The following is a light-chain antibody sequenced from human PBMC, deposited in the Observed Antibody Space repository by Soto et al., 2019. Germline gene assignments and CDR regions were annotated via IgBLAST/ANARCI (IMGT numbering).Light chain of an antibody. V-gene: IGKV3-20*01. CDR3: QQHGRSSWT. Sequence: EIVLTQSPGTLSLSPWERATLSCRASQSVSSNYLAWYQQKPGQATRPLIYGASSRATGIPDRFSGSGAGTDFTLTISRLEPEDFAVYYCQQHGRSSWTFGQGTKVEIK. J-gene: IGKJ1*01. CDR2: GAS. CDR1: QSVSSNY.